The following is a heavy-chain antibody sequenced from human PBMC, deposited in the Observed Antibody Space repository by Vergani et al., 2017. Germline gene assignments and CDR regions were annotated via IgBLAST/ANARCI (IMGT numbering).Heavy chain of an antibody. CDR1: GYTFTSYA. CDR3: ARDEKIISSGWRLSDY. D-gene: IGHD6-19*01. CDR2: INPNSGGT. Sequence: QVQLVQSGSELKKPGASVKVSCKASGYTFTSYAMNWVRQAPGQGLEWMGRINPNSGGTNYAQKFQGRVTMTRDTSISTAYMELSRLRSDDTAVYYCARDEKIISSGWRLSDYWGQGTLVTVSS. J-gene: IGHJ4*02. V-gene: IGHV1-2*06.